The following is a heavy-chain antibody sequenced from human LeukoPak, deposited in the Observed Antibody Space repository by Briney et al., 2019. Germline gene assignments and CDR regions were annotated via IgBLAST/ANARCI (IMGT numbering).Heavy chain of an antibody. Sequence: GSLRLSCAASGFTVSSNYMSWVRQAPGKGLEWVANINQDGSEKYYVDSVKGRFTISRDNAKNSLYLQMNSLRAEDTAVYYCARERGSGSYHPFDPWGQGTLATVSS. CDR2: INQDGSEK. D-gene: IGHD3-10*01. V-gene: IGHV3-7*01. J-gene: IGHJ5*02. CDR1: GFTVSSNY. CDR3: ARERGSGSYHPFDP.